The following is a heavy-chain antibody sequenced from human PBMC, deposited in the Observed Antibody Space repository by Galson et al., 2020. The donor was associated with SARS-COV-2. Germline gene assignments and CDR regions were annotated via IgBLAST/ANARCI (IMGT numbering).Heavy chain of an antibody. V-gene: IGHV4-31*02. CDR2: IFYSGFT. J-gene: IGHJ4*02. D-gene: IGHD1-26*01. Sequence: WSWIRQRPGKGLEWIGYIFYSGFTHYNPSLRTRLAMSLDTSKNQFSLKLNSVTAADSAVYYCASGLGGDYWGQGTLVTVSS. CDR3: ASGLGGDY.